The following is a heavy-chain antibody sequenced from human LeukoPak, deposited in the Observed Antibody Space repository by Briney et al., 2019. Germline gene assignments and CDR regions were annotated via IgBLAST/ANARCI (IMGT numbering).Heavy chain of an antibody. Sequence: SETLSLTCAVPGYSISSGYYWGWIRQPPGKGLEWIGSIYHSGSTYYNPSLKSRVTISVDTSKNQFSLKLSSVTAADTAVYYCARHRATPPSHFDYWGQGTLVTVSS. CDR1: GYSISSGYY. J-gene: IGHJ4*02. V-gene: IGHV4-38-2*01. CDR3: ARHRATPPSHFDY. CDR2: IYHSGST. D-gene: IGHD5-12*01.